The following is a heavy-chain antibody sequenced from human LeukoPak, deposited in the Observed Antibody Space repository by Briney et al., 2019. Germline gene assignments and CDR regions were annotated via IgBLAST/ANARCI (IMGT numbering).Heavy chain of an antibody. CDR2: IYHSGST. J-gene: IGHJ4*02. V-gene: IGHV4-30-2*01. CDR1: GGSISSGGYS. CDR3: ARVVEQWLVFDY. Sequence: TLSLTCAVSGGSISSGGYSWSWIRQPPGKGLEWFGYIYHSGSTYYNPSLKSRVTISVDRSKNQFSLKLSSVTAADTAVYYCARVVEQWLVFDYWGQGTLVTVSS. D-gene: IGHD6-19*01.